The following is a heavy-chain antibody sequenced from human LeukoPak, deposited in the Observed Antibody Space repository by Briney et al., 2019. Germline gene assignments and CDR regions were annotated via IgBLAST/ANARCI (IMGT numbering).Heavy chain of an antibody. CDR1: GFTFSRSA. D-gene: IGHD4-23*01. V-gene: IGHV1-58*01. CDR3: AAEIYGGNTDCCTFDF. J-gene: IGHJ3*01. Sequence: GASVTVSCKTSGFTFSRSAVQWVRQARGQGLEWIGWIGVGDGNTNYVQRLQDRVTITRDMSTRTAYMELSSLRSEDTAVYYCAAEIYGGNTDCCTFDFWGPGTPVTVSS. CDR2: IGVGDGNT.